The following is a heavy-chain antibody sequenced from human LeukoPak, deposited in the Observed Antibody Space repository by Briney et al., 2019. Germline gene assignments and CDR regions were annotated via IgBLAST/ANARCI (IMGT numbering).Heavy chain of an antibody. CDR3: ARTFQPRGYTGYSYGYFDC. V-gene: IGHV4-39*01. CDR2: IYYSGST. CDR1: DGSLSSSSYC. Sequence: PSQTMSPTSTVSDGSLSSSSYCWGWIREPPGKGLEWIGRIYYSGSTYYNPSPRCRVTMSVATSKHQLSLKLSPVSAADTALYYCARTFQPRGYTGYSYGYFDCWGQGTLVTVSS. D-gene: IGHD5-18*01. J-gene: IGHJ4*02.